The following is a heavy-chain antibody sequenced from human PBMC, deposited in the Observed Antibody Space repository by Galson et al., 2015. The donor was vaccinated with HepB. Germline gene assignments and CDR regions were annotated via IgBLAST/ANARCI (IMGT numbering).Heavy chain of an antibody. V-gene: IGHV3-30*18. Sequence: SLRLSCAASGFPVSSYGMQWVRQAPGKGLEWVALRSYDGSNKYYGDSVKGRFTVSRDNSKKTLYLEMNSLRDEDTAVYYGAKVKGGLRDHIDYWGQGTLVTVSS. CDR3: AKVKGGLRDHIDY. CDR2: RSYDGSNK. CDR1: GFPVSSYG. J-gene: IGHJ4*02. D-gene: IGHD4-17*01.